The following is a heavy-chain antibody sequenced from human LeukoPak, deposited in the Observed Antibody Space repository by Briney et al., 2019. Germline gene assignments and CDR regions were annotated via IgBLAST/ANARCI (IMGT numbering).Heavy chain of an antibody. D-gene: IGHD6-13*01. V-gene: IGHV3-23*01. CDR3: AKLRAAGTIYFDY. CDR2: ISGSGGGT. CDR1: GFTFSSYA. Sequence: GGSLRLSCAASGFTFSSYAMSWVRQAPGKGLEWVSAISGSGGGTYYADSVKGRFTISRDNSKNTLYLQMNSLRAEDTAVYYCAKLRAAGTIYFDYWGQGTLVTVSS. J-gene: IGHJ4*02.